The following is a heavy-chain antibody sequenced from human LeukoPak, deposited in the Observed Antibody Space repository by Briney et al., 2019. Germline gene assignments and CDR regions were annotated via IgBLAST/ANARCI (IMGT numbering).Heavy chain of an antibody. Sequence: PGGSLRLSCAASGFTFSSYAMNWVRQAPGKGLEWVSAISSSGGSTYNADSVKGRFTISRDDSKNTVFLQMNSLRAEDTAIYYCAKGGPYSSSWGGKFDHWGQGTLVTVSS. V-gene: IGHV3-23*01. D-gene: IGHD6-13*01. CDR2: ISSSGGST. CDR3: AKGGPYSSSWGGKFDH. J-gene: IGHJ4*02. CDR1: GFTFSSYA.